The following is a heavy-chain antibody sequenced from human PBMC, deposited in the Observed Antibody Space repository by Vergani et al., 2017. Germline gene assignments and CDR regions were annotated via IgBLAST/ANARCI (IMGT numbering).Heavy chain of an antibody. CDR3: ARVGPYYYDSSGYYDY. CDR2: IYTSGST. J-gene: IGHJ4*02. V-gene: IGHV4-4*07. D-gene: IGHD3-22*01. Sequence: QVQLQESGPGLVKPSETLSLTCTVSGGCISSYYWSWIRQPAGKGLEWIGRIYTSGSTNYNPSLKSRVTMSVDTSKNQFSLKLSSVTAADTAVYYCARVGPYYYDSSGYYDYWGQGTLVTVSS. CDR1: GGCISSYY.